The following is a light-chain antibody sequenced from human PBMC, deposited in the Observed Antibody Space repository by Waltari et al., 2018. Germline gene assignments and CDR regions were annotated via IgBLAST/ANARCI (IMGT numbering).Light chain of an antibody. V-gene: IGKV1-6*01. J-gene: IGKJ1*01. CDR3: LQQSNYPWT. CDR2: ATS. Sequence: AVQMTQSPSSLSASVGARVTITCRTSQDICNDLGWYPYKSGRAPKLLIVATSTLQSGVPSRFSGSGSGTGFALTISSLQPEDSATYYCLQQSNYPWTFGQGTKVEI. CDR1: QDICND.